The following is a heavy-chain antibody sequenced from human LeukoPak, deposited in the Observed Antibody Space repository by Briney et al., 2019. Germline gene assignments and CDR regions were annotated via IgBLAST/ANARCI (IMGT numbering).Heavy chain of an antibody. J-gene: IGHJ5*02. Sequence: QSGGSLRLSCAASGFSFSTYWMHWVRQAPGKGLVWVSRINSDGSSTGYADSVKGRFTISRDNAKNTLYLQMDSLRAEDTAVYYCARDAGGRIDPWGQGILVTVSS. D-gene: IGHD3-10*01. CDR3: ARDAGGRIDP. CDR2: INSDGSST. V-gene: IGHV3-74*01. CDR1: GFSFSTYW.